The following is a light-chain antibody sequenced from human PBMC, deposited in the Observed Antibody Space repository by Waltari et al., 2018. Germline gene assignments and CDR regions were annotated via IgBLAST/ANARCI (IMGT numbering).Light chain of an antibody. Sequence: DIQMTQSPSTLSASVGDRVTITCRASQSISSWLAWYQQRPGKPPNLLIYDASTLESGVPSRFSGSGSAKEFTLTIGSLQPDDFATYYCQQYTTYPYTFGQGTKLDIK. CDR1: QSISSW. CDR3: QQYTTYPYT. CDR2: DAS. V-gene: IGKV1-5*01. J-gene: IGKJ2*01.